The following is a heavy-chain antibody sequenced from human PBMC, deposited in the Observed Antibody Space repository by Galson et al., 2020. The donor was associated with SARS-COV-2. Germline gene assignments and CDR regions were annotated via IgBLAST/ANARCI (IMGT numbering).Heavy chain of an antibody. CDR1: GGSFSGYY. V-gene: IGHV4-34*01. CDR3: ARGRVIMGYCSSTSCDGVGSYYYYYYMDV. CDR2: INHSGST. J-gene: IGHJ6*03. D-gene: IGHD2-2*01. Sequence: SETLSLTCAVYGGSFSGYYWSWIRQPPGKGLEWIGEINHSGSTNYNPSLKSRVTISVDTSKNQFSLKLSSVTAADTAVYYCARGRVIMGYCSSTSCDGVGSYYYYYYMDVWGKGTTVTSSS.